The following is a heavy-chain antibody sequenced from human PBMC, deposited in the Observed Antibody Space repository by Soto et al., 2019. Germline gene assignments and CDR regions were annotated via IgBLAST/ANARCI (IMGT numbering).Heavy chain of an antibody. CDR2: INHSGTT. CDR1: SRSFRDYY. V-gene: IGHV4-34*01. Sequence: QVQLQQWGAGLLKPSETLSLTCAVYSRSFRDYYWTWIRQPPGKGLEFIGEINHSGTTHYNPSLKSRVTISVDTSKNHFSLQMNSVTAADTAVYYCARSPKSTDFPYYFDFWGQGTLVTVSS. D-gene: IGHD2-21*01. CDR3: ARSPKSTDFPYYFDF. J-gene: IGHJ4*02.